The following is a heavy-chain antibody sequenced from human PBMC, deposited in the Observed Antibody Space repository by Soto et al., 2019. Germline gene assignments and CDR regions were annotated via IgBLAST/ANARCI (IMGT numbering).Heavy chain of an antibody. V-gene: IGHV1-2*04. CDR3: ARGDSTDCSNGVCYFFYNHDMDV. J-gene: IGHJ6*02. CDR2: INPKSGGT. Sequence: PXKVSLRSSGYSFPDYHIHLGRQAPGQGLEWLGRINPKSGGTSTAQKFQGWVTMTTDTSISTASMELTRLTSDDTAIYYCARGDSTDCSNGVCYFFYNHDMDVWGQGTTVTVSS. D-gene: IGHD2-8*01. CDR1: GYSFPDYH.